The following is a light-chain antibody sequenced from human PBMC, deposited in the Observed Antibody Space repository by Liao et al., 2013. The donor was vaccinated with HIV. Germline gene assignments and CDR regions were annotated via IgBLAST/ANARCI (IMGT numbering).Light chain of an antibody. J-gene: IGLJ2*01. Sequence: SYELTQPPSVSVAPGKTARITCGGNNIGSKSVHWYQQKPGQAPVLVIYYDSDRPSGIPERFSGSNSGNTATLTISRVEAGDEADYYCQAWASTYVTFGGGTKLTVL. CDR2: YDS. V-gene: IGLV3-21*01. CDR1: NIGSKS. CDR3: QAWASTYVT.